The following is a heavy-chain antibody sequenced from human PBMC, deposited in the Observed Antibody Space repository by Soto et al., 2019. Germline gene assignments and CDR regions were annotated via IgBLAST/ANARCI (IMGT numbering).Heavy chain of an antibody. V-gene: IGHV1-18*04. CDR2: LSAYNGNT. CDR1: GDTLTRYG. CDR3: AMCGTAAGSGMDV. D-gene: IGHD6-13*01. Sequence: SVKVTCRASGDTLTRYGISWVRHAPRQRLEWMGWLSAYNGNTNYAQKLQGRVTMTTDTSTSTAYREPRSLRSDDTAVYYCAMCGTAAGSGMDVWGHVTAVTASS. J-gene: IGHJ6*02.